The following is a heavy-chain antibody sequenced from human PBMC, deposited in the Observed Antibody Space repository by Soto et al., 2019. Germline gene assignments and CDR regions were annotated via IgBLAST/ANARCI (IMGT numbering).Heavy chain of an antibody. Sequence: PGESLKISCKGSGYSFTSYWIGWVRQMPGKGLEWMGIIYPGDSDTRYSPSLQGQVTISADKSISTAYLQWSSLKASDTAMYSRPSSSAPHNWCDPWGQGTLVTVSS. CDR2: IYPGDSDT. J-gene: IGHJ5*02. D-gene: IGHD6-25*01. CDR3: PSSSAPHNWCDP. V-gene: IGHV5-51*01. CDR1: GYSFTSYW.